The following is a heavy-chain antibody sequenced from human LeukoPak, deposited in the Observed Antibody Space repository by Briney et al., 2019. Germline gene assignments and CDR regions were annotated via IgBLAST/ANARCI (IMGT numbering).Heavy chain of an antibody. CDR2: IIPILGIA. CDR3: ARDPVSDYGDYVLYFDY. D-gene: IGHD4-17*01. V-gene: IGHV1-69*04. Sequence: GASVKVSCKASGGTFSSYAISWVRQAPGQGLEWMGRIIPILGIANYAQKFQGRVTITADKSTSTAYMELSSLRSEDTAVHYCARDPVSDYGDYVLYFDYWGQGTLVTVSS. J-gene: IGHJ4*02. CDR1: GGTFSSYA.